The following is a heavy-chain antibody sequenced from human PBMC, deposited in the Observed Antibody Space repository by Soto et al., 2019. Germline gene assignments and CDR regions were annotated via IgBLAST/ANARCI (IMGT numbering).Heavy chain of an antibody. CDR3: ARESDDLTSIVDY. V-gene: IGHV3-21*06. Sequence: EVQLVESGGGLVKPGGSLRLSCAASGFTFTRYSMNWVRQAPGKGLEWVSSISSTTNYIYYGDSMKGRFTISSDTAKNSLHLEMTSLRAEDTAVYSCARESDDLTSIVDYWGQGTLVTVSS. CDR2: ISSTTNYI. D-gene: IGHD1-1*01. J-gene: IGHJ4*02. CDR1: GFTFTRYS.